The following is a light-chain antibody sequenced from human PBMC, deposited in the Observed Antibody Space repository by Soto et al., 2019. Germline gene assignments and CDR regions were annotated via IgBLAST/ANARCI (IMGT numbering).Light chain of an antibody. CDR3: SSYAGINTDVI. J-gene: IGLJ2*01. Sequence: QSALTQPPSASGSPGQSVTISCTGTSSDVGGYVYVSWYQQYPGKAPKLMIFEVNKRASGVPDRFSGSKSGNTASLTVSGLQAEDEADYYCSSYAGINTDVIFGGGIQLTVL. CDR2: EVN. V-gene: IGLV2-8*01. CDR1: SSDVGGYVY.